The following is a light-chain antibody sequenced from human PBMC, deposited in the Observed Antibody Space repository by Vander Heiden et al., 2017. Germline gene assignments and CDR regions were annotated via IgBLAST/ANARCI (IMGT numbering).Light chain of an antibody. Sequence: EIVLTQSPGTLSLSPGERATLSCRASQIVRNTYLAWYQQKPGQAPRLLIYGASSRATGIPDRFSGSGYGTDFTLTISRLEPEDFAVYYCQQDGSSPRTFGQGTKVEIK. CDR3: QQDGSSPRT. J-gene: IGKJ1*01. CDR1: QIVRNTY. CDR2: GAS. V-gene: IGKV3-20*01.